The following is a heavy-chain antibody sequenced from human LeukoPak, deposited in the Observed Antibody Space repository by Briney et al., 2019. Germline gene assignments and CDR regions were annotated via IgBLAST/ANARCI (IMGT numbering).Heavy chain of an antibody. D-gene: IGHD6-19*01. CDR1: GYTFTGYY. Sequence: GASVKVSCKASGYTFTGYYIHWVRQAPGQGLEWMGWINPNSGGTNIAQKFQGRVTMTRDTSISTAYMELSRLRSDDTAVYYCARVLFYSSGNKSNRVDYWGQGTLVTVSS. CDR2: INPNSGGT. V-gene: IGHV1-2*02. CDR3: ARVLFYSSGNKSNRVDY. J-gene: IGHJ4*02.